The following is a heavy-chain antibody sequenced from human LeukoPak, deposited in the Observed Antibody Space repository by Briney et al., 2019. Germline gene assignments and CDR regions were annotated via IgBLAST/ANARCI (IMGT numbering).Heavy chain of an antibody. CDR1: GGSISSGGYS. V-gene: IGHV4-30-2*01. CDR3: ARDGYYYDSSGYHNWFDP. D-gene: IGHD3-22*01. J-gene: IGHJ5*02. CDR2: IYHSGST. Sequence: KPSETLSLTCAVSGGSISSGGYSWSWIRQPPEKCLEWIGYIYHSGSTYYNPSLKSRVTISVDRSKNQFSLKLSSVTAADTAVYYCARDGYYYDSSGYHNWFDPWGQGTLVTVSS.